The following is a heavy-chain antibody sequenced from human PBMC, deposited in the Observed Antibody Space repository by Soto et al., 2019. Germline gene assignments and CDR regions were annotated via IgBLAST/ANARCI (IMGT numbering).Heavy chain of an antibody. V-gene: IGHV1-24*01. CDR2: FDPEDGET. J-gene: IGHJ4*02. CDR3: ATGNPGYCSGGSCRFDY. CDR1: GYTLTELS. Sequence: ASVKVSCKVSGYTLTELSMHWVRQAPGKGLEWMGGFDPEDGETIYAQKFQGRVTMTEDTSTDTAYMELSSLRSEDTAVYYCATGNPGYCSGGSCRFDYWGQGTLVTVSS. D-gene: IGHD2-15*01.